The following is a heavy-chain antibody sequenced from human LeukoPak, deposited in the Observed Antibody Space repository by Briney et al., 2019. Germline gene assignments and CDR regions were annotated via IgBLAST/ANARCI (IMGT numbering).Heavy chain of an antibody. Sequence: PSETLSLTCAVSGGSISTNNWWSWVRQPPGKGLEWIGEIYHTGSTNYNPSLKSRVTISVDTSKNQFSLKLSFVTAADTAVYYCAREDYDSSGYYYVPYWGQGTLVTVSS. V-gene: IGHV4-4*02. CDR1: GGSISTNNW. CDR3: AREDYDSSGYYYVPY. CDR2: IYHTGST. J-gene: IGHJ4*02. D-gene: IGHD3-22*01.